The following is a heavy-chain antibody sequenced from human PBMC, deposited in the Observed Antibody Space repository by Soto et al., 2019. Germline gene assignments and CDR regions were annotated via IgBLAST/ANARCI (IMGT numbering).Heavy chain of an antibody. CDR2: IIPMLNIT. Sequence: QVQLVKSGAEVKKPGSSVKVSCKASGGTFSNYTIIWVRQAPGQGLEWMGRIIPMLNITNTAQSFQDRVTIIADKSTSTAYLELSTLRSDDTAMYFCTLGSWSAETFDIWGRGTMVTVSS. CDR3: TLGSWSAETFDI. D-gene: IGHD6-13*01. CDR1: GGTFSNYT. J-gene: IGHJ3*02. V-gene: IGHV1-69*02.